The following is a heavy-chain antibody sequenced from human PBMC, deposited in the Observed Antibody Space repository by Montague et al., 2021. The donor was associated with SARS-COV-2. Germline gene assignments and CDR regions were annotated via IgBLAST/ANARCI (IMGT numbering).Heavy chain of an antibody. CDR3: ARHALGITIFGVVTGRYFDL. Sequence: SETLSLTCTVAGGSIITHFWHWMREPAGKGLERIGRVYASGSTHYNPSLRSRLTMSVDTSKNQFSLRLTSVTAADTAVYYCARHALGITIFGVVTGRYFDLWGRGTLVTVSS. J-gene: IGHJ2*01. V-gene: IGHV4-4*07. D-gene: IGHD3-3*01. CDR2: VYASGST. CDR1: GGSIITHF.